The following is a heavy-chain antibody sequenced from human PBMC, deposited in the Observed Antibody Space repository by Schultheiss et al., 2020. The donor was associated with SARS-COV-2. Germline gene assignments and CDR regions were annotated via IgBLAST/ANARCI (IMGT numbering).Heavy chain of an antibody. D-gene: IGHD2-8*01. Sequence: GESLKISCTASGFTFDDYGMHWVRQAPGKGLEWVSYISSSSSTIYYADSVKGRFTVSRDNARNIVFLQMSSLRVADTAMYYCAKELGNNNGFDYWGQGTLVTVSS. V-gene: IGHV3-48*01. CDR1: GFTFDDYG. J-gene: IGHJ4*02. CDR3: AKELGNNNGFDY. CDR2: ISSSSSTI.